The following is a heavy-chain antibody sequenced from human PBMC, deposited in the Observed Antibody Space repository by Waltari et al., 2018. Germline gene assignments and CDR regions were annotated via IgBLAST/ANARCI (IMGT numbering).Heavy chain of an antibody. Sequence: QVHLVQSGAEVKKAGASVKVSCKASGYSFGGYYLYWVRQAPGQGLEWMGWINPTTGVTNYAQKFQGRVTMTSDTSINSVYMDLSRLRSDDTAVYFCARGLGGSSPFDYWGRGTLVTVSS. CDR1: GYSFGGYY. CDR2: INPTTGVT. V-gene: IGHV1-2*02. J-gene: IGHJ4*02. D-gene: IGHD3-16*01. CDR3: ARGLGGSSPFDY.